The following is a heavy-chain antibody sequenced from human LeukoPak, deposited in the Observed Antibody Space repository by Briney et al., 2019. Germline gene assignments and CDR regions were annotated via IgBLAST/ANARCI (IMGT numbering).Heavy chain of an antibody. CDR3: ARDHGSGSYSPGYFDY. V-gene: IGHV4-59*01. D-gene: IGHD3-10*01. CDR2: IYYSGST. J-gene: IGHJ4*02. Sequence: SETLSLTCTVSGGSISSYYWSWIRQPPGKGLEWIGYIYYSGSTNYNPSLKSRVTISVDTSKNQFSLKLSSVTAADTAVYYCARDHGSGSYSPGYFDYWGQGTLVTVSS. CDR1: GGSISSYY.